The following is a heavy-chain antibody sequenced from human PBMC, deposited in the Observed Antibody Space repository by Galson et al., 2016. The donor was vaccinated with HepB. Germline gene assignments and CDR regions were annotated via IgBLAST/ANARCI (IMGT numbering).Heavy chain of an antibody. CDR2: IPYDGTNT. D-gene: IGHD6-6*01. CDR1: GFTFNNFP. Sequence: SLRLSCAASGFTFNNFPMHWVRQAPGKGLEWVALIPYDGTNTFYADSVKGRFTVSRDNSRNTLYLDMNTLRPDDSVTYFCARYKFPQLPLAYLDFWGQGTLVTVSS. V-gene: IGHV3-30-3*01. CDR3: ARYKFPQLPLAYLDF. J-gene: IGHJ4*02.